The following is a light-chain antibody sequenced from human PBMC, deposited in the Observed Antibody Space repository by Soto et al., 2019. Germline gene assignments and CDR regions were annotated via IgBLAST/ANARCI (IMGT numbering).Light chain of an antibody. J-gene: IGKJ1*01. Sequence: LVLTQSPATLSLSPGERAALSCRASQSVSTSLAWYQHKPGQAPRLIIYDASKRAPGIPARFSGSGSGTDFTLTISSLEPEDFAVYYCQVRDVWPSFGQGTKV. CDR2: DAS. V-gene: IGKV3-11*01. CDR1: QSVSTS. CDR3: QVRDVWPS.